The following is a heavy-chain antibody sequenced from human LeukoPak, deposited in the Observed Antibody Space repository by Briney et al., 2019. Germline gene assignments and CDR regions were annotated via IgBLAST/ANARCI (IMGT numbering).Heavy chain of an antibody. CDR2: ISSSSSYI. J-gene: IGHJ6*03. CDR3: AKDASGYGSGIYYYMDV. Sequence: PGGSLRLSCAASGFTFSSYSMNWVRQAPGKGLEWVSSISSSSSYIYYADSVKGRFTISRDNAKNSLYLQMNSLRAEDTAVYYCAKDASGYGSGIYYYMDVWGKGTTVTISS. CDR1: GFTFSSYS. D-gene: IGHD3-10*01. V-gene: IGHV3-21*01.